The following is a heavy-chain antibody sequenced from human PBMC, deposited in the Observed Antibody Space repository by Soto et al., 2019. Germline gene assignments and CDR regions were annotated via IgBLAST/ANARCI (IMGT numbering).Heavy chain of an antibody. CDR1: VFTFSNHV. J-gene: IGHJ5*02. V-gene: IGHV3-74*01. CDR3: ARGTRAHISWLDP. D-gene: IGHD3-3*02. Sequence: PGGSLRLSCSASVFTFSNHVMHWVRQAPGMGLVWVSRINSDGSATTYADSVKVRFTISRDNAKNTLYLQMNSLRVEDTAVYYCARGTRAHISWLDPWGQGTMVTVSS. CDR2: INSDGSAT.